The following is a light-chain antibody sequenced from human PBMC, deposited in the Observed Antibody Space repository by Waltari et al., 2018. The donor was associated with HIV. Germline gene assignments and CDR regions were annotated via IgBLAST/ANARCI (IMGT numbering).Light chain of an antibody. CDR1: SFDIYGYNF. CDR3: ISYISSSSPV. V-gene: IGLV2-14*01. Sequence: SPGQSITISCTGTSFDIYGYNFVSWFQHHPGKAPKVIIYEVSNRPSGVSSRFSGSKSGNTASLTISGLQPEDEAEYFCISYISSSSPVFGGGTKLTVL. CDR2: EVS. J-gene: IGLJ3*02.